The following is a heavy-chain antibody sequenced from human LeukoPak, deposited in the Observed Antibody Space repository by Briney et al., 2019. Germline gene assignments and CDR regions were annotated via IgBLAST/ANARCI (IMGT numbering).Heavy chain of an antibody. CDR1: GGSFSGYY. CDR3: AREGAFPTYYGSGRGGYYFDY. J-gene: IGHJ4*02. V-gene: IGHV4-34*01. CDR2: INHSGST. Sequence: PSETLSLTCAVYGGSFSGYYWSWIRQPPGKGVEWIGEINHSGSTNYNPSLKSRVTISVDTSKNQFSLKLSSVTAADTAVYYCAREGAFPTYYGSGRGGYYFDYWGQGTLVTVSS. D-gene: IGHD3-10*01.